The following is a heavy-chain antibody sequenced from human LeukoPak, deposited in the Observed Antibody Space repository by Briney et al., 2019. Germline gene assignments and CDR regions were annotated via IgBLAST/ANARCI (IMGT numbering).Heavy chain of an antibody. Sequence: PGGSLRLSCAASGFTLSTYTMTWVRQVPGKGLEWVSSISAGGGSTYYADSVKGRFTISRDNSKNTVYLQMNSLRVEDTAVYYCAKGGLNLCGYWGQGTLVTVSS. CDR3: AKGGLNLCGY. J-gene: IGHJ4*02. CDR2: ISAGGGST. V-gene: IGHV3-23*01. CDR1: GFTLSTYT. D-gene: IGHD2-21*01.